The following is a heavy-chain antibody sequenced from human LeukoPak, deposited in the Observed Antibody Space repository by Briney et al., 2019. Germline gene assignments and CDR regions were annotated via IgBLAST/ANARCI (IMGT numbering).Heavy chain of an antibody. CDR1: GYTFTSYD. V-gene: IGHV1-8*01. J-gene: IGHJ6*02. CDR3: ARGTRSGMWVVPYYCYGMDV. D-gene: IGHD3-10*01. Sequence: ASVKVSCKASGYTFTSYDINWVRQATGQGLECMGWMNPNSGNAGYAQKFQGRVTMTRNTSISTAYMELSSLISEDTAVYYCARGTRSGMWVVPYYCYGMDVWGQGTPVTVSS. CDR2: MNPNSGNA.